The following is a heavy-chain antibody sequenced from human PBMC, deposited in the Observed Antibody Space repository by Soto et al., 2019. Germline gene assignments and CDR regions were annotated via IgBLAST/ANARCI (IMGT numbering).Heavy chain of an antibody. CDR3: ATFTFGRPFDT. CDR2: ISGSGFST. Sequence: PVGSLRLSCAASGFTFNTYAMSWVRQAPGQGLEWVSAISGSGFSTYYADSVKGRFSISSDSSKNTLFLQMNSLRADDTAVYFCATFTFGRPFDTWGQRTMVTVSS. D-gene: IGHD3-16*01. J-gene: IGHJ3*02. V-gene: IGHV3-23*01. CDR1: GFTFNTYA.